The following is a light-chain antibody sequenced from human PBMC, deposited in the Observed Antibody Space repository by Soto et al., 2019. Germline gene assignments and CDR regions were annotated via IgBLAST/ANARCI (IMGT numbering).Light chain of an antibody. CDR1: SSDVGTYNL. Sequence: QSVLTQPASVSGSPGQSITISCTGTSSDVGTYNLVSWHQHHPGKAPKLMIYEVNKRPSGVSNRFSGSKSGNTASLTISGLQAEDEADYYCCSYAGSDTFLCGGGTKLTVL. J-gene: IGLJ2*01. V-gene: IGLV2-23*02. CDR3: CSYAGSDTFL. CDR2: EVN.